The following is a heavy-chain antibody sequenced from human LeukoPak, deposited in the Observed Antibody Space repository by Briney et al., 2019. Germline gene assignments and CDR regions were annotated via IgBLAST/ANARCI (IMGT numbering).Heavy chain of an antibody. J-gene: IGHJ4*02. D-gene: IGHD3-22*01. V-gene: IGHV3-30*01. Sequence: GGNVRLYCAASGFTFSSYAMLWVRQAPGKGREGVTVISYDGSNKYYADSVKGRFTISRDNSKTTLYLQMNSLRAEDTAVYYCARDLRYYYDSSGYGDYWGQGTLVTVSS. CDR1: GFTFSSYA. CDR3: ARDLRYYYDSSGYGDY. CDR2: ISYDGSNK.